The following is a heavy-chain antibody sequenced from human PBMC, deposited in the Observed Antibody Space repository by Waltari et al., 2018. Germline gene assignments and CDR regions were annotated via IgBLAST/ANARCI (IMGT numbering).Heavy chain of an antibody. J-gene: IGHJ1*01. V-gene: IGHV3-30*19. Sequence: QVQLLESGGGVVQPGRSLRLSCPASGFTFSSSGLHWVRQAPGKGLEWVSLISYDGSNKYYADSVKGRFTISRDNSKNTVYLQMNGLRVEDTAVYYCAKDPLSRSPDGARGYFQHWGQGTLVSVSS. CDR2: ISYDGSNK. CDR1: GFTFSSSG. D-gene: IGHD4-17*01. CDR3: AKDPLSRSPDGARGYFQH.